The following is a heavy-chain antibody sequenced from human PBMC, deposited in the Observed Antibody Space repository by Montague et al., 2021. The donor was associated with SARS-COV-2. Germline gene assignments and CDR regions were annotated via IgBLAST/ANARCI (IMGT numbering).Heavy chain of an antibody. D-gene: IGHD6-13*01. CDR1: GDSVSSNSAT. CDR3: VRGIEAAGSYDY. J-gene: IGHJ4*02. Sequence: CAISGDSVSSNSATWNWIRQSPSRGLEWLGRAYYRSMWKSDYARPAKSRIAINPDTSKNQFSLQLSSVTPEDTALYYCVRGIEAAGSYDYWGQGALVTVSS. CDR2: AYYRSMWKS. V-gene: IGHV6-1*01.